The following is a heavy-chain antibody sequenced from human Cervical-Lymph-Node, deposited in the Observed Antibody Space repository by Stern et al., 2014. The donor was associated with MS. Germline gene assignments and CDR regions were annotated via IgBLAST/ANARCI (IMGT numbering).Heavy chain of an antibody. D-gene: IGHD2-15*01. CDR1: GGTFSTYT. CDR2: RTTIFGAV. V-gene: IGHV1-69*01. CDR3: ATGGSGFFDS. Sequence: VQLEQSGAEVKKPGSSVTVSCKTSGGTFSTYTFSWLRQAPGQGLEWMGGRTTIFGAVKYTQSFQGRVTITADESTSTVDMELSGLRSEDTAVYYCATGGSGFFDSWGQGTLVTVSS. J-gene: IGHJ4*02.